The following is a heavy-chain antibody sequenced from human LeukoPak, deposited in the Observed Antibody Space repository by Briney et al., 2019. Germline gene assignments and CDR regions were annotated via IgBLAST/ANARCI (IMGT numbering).Heavy chain of an antibody. CDR2: IIPILGIA. V-gene: IGHV1-69*04. CDR1: GGTFSSYA. J-gene: IGHJ4*02. D-gene: IGHD3-22*01. Sequence: ASVKVSCKASGGTFSSYAISWVRQAPGQGLEWMGRIIPILGIANYAQKFQGRVTITADKSTSTAYMELSSLRSEDTAVYYCARNTHYYDSSGYYGNFDYWGQGTLVTVSS. CDR3: ARNTHYYDSSGYYGNFDY.